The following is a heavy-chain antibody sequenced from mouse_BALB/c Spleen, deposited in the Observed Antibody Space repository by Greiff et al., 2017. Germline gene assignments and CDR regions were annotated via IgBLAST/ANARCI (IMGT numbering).Heavy chain of an antibody. J-gene: IGHJ4*01. Sequence: EVKVVESGGGLVKPGGSLKLSCAASGFTFSSYTMSWVRQTPEKRLEWVATISSGGSYTYYPDSVKGRFTISRDNAKNTLYLQMSSLKSEDTAMYYCTRSYITTATDYWGQGTSVTVSS. D-gene: IGHD1-2*01. CDR3: TRSYITTATDY. CDR2: ISSGGSYT. CDR1: GFTFSSYT. V-gene: IGHV5-6-4*01.